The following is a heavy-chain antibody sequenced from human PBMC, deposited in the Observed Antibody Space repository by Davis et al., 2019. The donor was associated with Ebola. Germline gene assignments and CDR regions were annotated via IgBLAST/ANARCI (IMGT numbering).Heavy chain of an antibody. CDR2: IIPIFGTA. J-gene: IGHJ4*02. V-gene: IGHV1-69*13. D-gene: IGHD6-19*01. CDR1: GYTFTSYG. CDR3: ARASFGYNSGWYADY. Sequence: AASVKVSCKASGYTFTSYGISWVRQAPGQGLEWMGGIIPIFGTANYAQKFQGRVTITADESTSTAYMELSSLRSEDTAVFYCARASFGYNSGWYADYWGPGSLVTVSS.